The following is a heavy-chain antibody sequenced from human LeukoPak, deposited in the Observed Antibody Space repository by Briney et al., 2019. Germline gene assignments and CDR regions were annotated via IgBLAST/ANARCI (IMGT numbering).Heavy chain of an antibody. D-gene: IGHD6-6*01. J-gene: IGHJ6*02. V-gene: IGHV1-2*02. Sequence: ASVKVSCKVSGYTLIESSMQWVRQAPGQGLEWMGWINPNSGGTNYAQKFQGRVTMTRDTSISTAYMELSRLRSDDTAVYYCARDRGIAARVYYYYGMDVWGQGTTVTVSS. CDR1: GYTLIESS. CDR2: INPNSGGT. CDR3: ARDRGIAARVYYYYGMDV.